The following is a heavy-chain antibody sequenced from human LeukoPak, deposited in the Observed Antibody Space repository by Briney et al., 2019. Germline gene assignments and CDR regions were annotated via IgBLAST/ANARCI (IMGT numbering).Heavy chain of an antibody. CDR2: INPKSGDT. V-gene: IGHV1-2*02. CDR3: ARGPNTRAFDI. J-gene: IGHJ3*02. Sequence: ASVKVSCKASGYTFTNYFMHWMRQAPGQGLEWMGWINPKSGDTKYAQNFQGRVTMTRGTSISTAYMELSRLRSDDTAVYYCARGPNTRAFDIWGQGTMVAVSS. D-gene: IGHD2-8*01. CDR1: GYTFTNYF.